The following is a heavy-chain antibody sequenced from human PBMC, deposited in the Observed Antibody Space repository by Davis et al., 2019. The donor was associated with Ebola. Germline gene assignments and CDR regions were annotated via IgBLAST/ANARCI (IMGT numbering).Heavy chain of an antibody. V-gene: IGHV1-69*13. CDR1: GGTFSSYA. J-gene: IGHJ6*04. D-gene: IGHD2-15*01. CDR2: IIPIFGTA. Sequence: AASAKVSCKASGGTFSSYAISWVRQAPGQGLEWMGGIIPIFGTANYAQKFQGRVTITADESTSTAYMELSSLRSEDTAVYYCARDLIVVVVAGLNYYYYGMDVWGKGTTVTVSS. CDR3: ARDLIVVVVAGLNYYYYGMDV.